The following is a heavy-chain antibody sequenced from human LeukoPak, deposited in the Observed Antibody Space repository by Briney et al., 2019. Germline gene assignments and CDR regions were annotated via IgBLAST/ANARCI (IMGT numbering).Heavy chain of an antibody. CDR1: GGSISSYY. J-gene: IGHJ2*01. CDR2: IYYSGST. Sequence: PSETLSLTCTVSGGSISSYYWSWIRQPPGKGLEWIGYIYYSGSTNYNPSLKSRVTISVDTSKNQFSLNLSSVTAADTALYYCARDYAVGYWYFDLWGHGTLVTVSS. CDR3: ARDYAVGYWYFDL. D-gene: IGHD2-2*01. V-gene: IGHV4-59*01.